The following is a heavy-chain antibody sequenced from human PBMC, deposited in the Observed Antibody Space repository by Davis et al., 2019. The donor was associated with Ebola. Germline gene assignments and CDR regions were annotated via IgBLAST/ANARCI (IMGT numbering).Heavy chain of an antibody. V-gene: IGHV3-30-3*01. J-gene: IGHJ1*01. CDR2: IAYDGSTK. Sequence: GESLKISCAASGFTFRNFAMHWVRQAPGKGLEWVAVIAYDGSTKYYADSVKGRFTISRDDSKNTVYLQVNSLTPDDTAVYYCARDSRGGGVTAKDLPYWGQGTLVTVSS. D-gene: IGHD2-15*01. CDR1: GFTFRNFA. CDR3: ARDSRGGGVTAKDLPY.